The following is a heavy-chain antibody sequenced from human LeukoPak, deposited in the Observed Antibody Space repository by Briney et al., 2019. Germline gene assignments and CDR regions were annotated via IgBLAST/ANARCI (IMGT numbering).Heavy chain of an antibody. D-gene: IGHD5/OR15-5a*01. CDR3: AVSPRTPVSA. CDR2: INNYGGGM. J-gene: IGHJ1*01. Sequence: GGSLRLFCVASGYSFSSYGMHWVRQAPGKGLEWISGINNYGGGMTYADSVKGRSTISRDNAKNSVYLQMNNLRSEDTAMYHCAVSPRTPVSAWGQGTLVTVSS. CDR1: GYSFSSYG. V-gene: IGHV3-48*04.